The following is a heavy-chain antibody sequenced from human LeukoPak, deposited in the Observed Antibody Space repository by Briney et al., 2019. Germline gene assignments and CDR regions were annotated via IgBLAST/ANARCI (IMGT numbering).Heavy chain of an antibody. V-gene: IGHV3-33*01. D-gene: IGHD2-15*01. CDR3: ARISCTGGNCRPYSYYDMDV. CDR2: IWYDGSNK. CDR1: GFTFNTFG. Sequence: GGSLRLSCAESGFTFNTFGMNWVRQAPGKGLEWVAVIWYDGSNKYYADSVKGRFTISRDNSKSTLYLQVNSLRAEDTAVYYCARISCTGGNCRPYSYYDMDVWGQGTTVTVSS. J-gene: IGHJ6*02.